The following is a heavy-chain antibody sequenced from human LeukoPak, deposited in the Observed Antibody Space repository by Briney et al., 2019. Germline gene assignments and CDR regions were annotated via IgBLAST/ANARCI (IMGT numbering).Heavy chain of an antibody. J-gene: IGHJ4*02. CDR1: GFTFSSYS. CDR2: ISSSSSYI. V-gene: IGHV3-21*04. CDR3: AKDRGNAPALEVDY. D-gene: IGHD3-10*01. Sequence: KPGGSLRLSCAASGFTFSSYSMNWVRQAPGKGLEWVSSISSSSSYIYYADSVKGRFTISRDNAKNTLYLQMNSLRAEDTAVYYCAKDRGNAPALEVDYWGQGTLVTVSS.